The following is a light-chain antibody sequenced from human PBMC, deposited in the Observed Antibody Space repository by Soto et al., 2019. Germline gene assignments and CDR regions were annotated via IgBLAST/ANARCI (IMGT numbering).Light chain of an antibody. J-gene: IGKJ1*01. CDR2: GAS. V-gene: IGKV3-20*01. Sequence: EIVLTQSPGTLSLSPGERATLSCRASQSVSSNYLAWYQQKPGQAPRLLMYGASSRATGIPDRFSGSVSGTDFTLTISGLEPEDVAVYYCQQYGTSPRTFGQGTKV. CDR3: QQYGTSPRT. CDR1: QSVSSNY.